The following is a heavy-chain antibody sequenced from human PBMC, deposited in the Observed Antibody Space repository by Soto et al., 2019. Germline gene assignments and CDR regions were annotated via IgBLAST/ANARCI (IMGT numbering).Heavy chain of an antibody. Sequence: QVQLQESGPGLVKPSETLSLTCTVSGDSISSYYWTWIRQPPGEGLEWIGYIYDSGRTYYNPSLKRRVTISVDTSKTQFSLRLSSVSAADTAVYYCARGTIPYYYYGMDVWGQGATVTVSS. J-gene: IGHJ6*02. CDR3: ARGTIPYYYYGMDV. D-gene: IGHD3-10*01. CDR1: GDSISSYY. V-gene: IGHV4-59*01. CDR2: IYDSGRT.